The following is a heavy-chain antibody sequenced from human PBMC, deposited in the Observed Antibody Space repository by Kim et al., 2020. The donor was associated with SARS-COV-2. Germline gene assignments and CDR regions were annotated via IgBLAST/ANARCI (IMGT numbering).Heavy chain of an antibody. Sequence: GESLKISCKGSGYSFTSYWISWVRQMPGKGLEWMGRIDPSDSYTNYSPSFQGHVTISADKSISTAYLQWSSLKASDTAMYYCARLTPAAMVSNRKYYYYGMDVWGQGTTVTVSS. CDR1: GYSFTSYW. D-gene: IGHD2-2*01. V-gene: IGHV5-10-1*01. J-gene: IGHJ6*02. CDR3: ARLTPAAMVSNRKYYYYGMDV. CDR2: IDPSDSYT.